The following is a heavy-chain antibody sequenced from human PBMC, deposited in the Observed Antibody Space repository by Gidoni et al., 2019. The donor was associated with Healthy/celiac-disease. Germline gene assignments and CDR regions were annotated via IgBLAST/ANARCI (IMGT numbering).Heavy chain of an antibody. Sequence: EVQLLASGGGLVQPGGSLRLPCAASGFTFSSDAMSWDRPAPGQGMEGVSSISGSGGSKYYADSVKGRFTISRDNSKNTLYLQMNSLRAEDTAVYYCAKEIFVAGQWFDYWGQGTLVTVSS. D-gene: IGHD6-19*01. CDR1: GFTFSSDA. V-gene: IGHV3-23*01. CDR2: ISGSGGSK. J-gene: IGHJ4*02. CDR3: AKEIFVAGQWFDY.